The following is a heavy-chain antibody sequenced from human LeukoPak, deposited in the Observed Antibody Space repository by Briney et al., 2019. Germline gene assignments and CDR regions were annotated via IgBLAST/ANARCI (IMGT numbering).Heavy chain of an antibody. V-gene: IGHV4-59*12. J-gene: IGHJ4*02. D-gene: IGHD3-3*01. Sequence: SGTLSLTCTVSGGSISSYYWSWIRQPPGKGLEWIGYIYYRGSANYNPSLKSRLTISVDTSKNQFSLKLSSVTAADTAVYYCARSDFWSGYRFDYWGQGTLVTVSS. CDR3: ARSDFWSGYRFDY. CDR2: IYYRGSA. CDR1: GGSISSYY.